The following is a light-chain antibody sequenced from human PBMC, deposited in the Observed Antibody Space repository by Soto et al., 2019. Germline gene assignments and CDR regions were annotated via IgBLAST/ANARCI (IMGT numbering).Light chain of an antibody. J-gene: IGKJ3*01. Sequence: EIVLTQSPGTLSLSPGERATLSCRASQSVGSSYLAWYQQKPGQAPRLLIYGASNRATGIPDRFSGSGSGTDFTLTISRLEPEDFAVYYCQQYGSSPPITFGPGTKVDIK. CDR2: GAS. CDR1: QSVGSSY. V-gene: IGKV3-20*01. CDR3: QQYGSSPPIT.